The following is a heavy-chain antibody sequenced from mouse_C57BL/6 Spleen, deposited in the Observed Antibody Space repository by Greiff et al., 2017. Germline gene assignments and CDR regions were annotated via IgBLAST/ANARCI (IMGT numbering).Heavy chain of an antibody. D-gene: IGHD1-1*01. CDR2: ISSGSSTI. V-gene: IGHV5-17*01. Sequence: EVQRVESGGGLVKPGGSLKLSCAASGFTFSDYGMHWVRQAPEKGLEWVAYISSGSSTIYYADTVKGRFTISRDNAKNTLFLQMTSLRSEDTAMYYCARPGYYGSSSYDLGYWGQGTTRTVSS. CDR3: ARPGYYGSSSYDLGY. J-gene: IGHJ2*01. CDR1: GFTFSDYG.